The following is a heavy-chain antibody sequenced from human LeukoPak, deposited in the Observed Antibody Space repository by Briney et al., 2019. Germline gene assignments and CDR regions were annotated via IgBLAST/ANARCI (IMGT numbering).Heavy chain of an antibody. J-gene: IGHJ1*01. D-gene: IGHD6-13*01. CDR2: ISSSSSYI. CDR3: LIAAAGTGYFQH. V-gene: IGHV3-21*01. CDR1: GFTFSGYS. Sequence: GGSLRLSCAASGFTFSGYSMNWVRQAPGRGLEWVSSISSSSSYIYYADSVKGRFTISRDNAKNSLYLQMNSLRAEDTAVYYCLIAAAGTGYFQHWGQGTLVTVSS.